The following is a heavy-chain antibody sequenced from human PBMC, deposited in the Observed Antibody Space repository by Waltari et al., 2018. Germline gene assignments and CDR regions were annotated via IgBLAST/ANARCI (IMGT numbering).Heavy chain of an antibody. CDR1: GFTFSSYA. D-gene: IGHD2-2*01. V-gene: IGHV3-23*01. Sequence: EVQLLESGGGLVQPGVSLRLSCAASGFTFSSYAMSWVRQAPGQGLEWVSAISGSGGSTYYADSVKGRFTISRDNSKNTLYLQMNSLRAEDTAVYYCAKGWSIVVVPAATDYWGQGTLVTVSS. CDR2: ISGSGGST. CDR3: AKGWSIVVVPAATDY. J-gene: IGHJ4*02.